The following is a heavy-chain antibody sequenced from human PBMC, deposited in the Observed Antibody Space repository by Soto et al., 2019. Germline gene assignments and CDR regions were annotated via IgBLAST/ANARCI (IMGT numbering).Heavy chain of an antibody. Sequence: PGESLKISCKGSGYSFTSYWIGWVRQMPGKGLEWMGIIYPGDSDTRYSPYFQGQVTISADKSISTAYLQWSSLKASDTAMYYCARVPFRGVVIRGYYYGMDVWGQGTTVTVSS. CDR2: IYPGDSDT. J-gene: IGHJ6*02. D-gene: IGHD3-3*01. CDR3: ARVPFRGVVIRGYYYGMDV. V-gene: IGHV5-51*01. CDR1: GYSFTSYW.